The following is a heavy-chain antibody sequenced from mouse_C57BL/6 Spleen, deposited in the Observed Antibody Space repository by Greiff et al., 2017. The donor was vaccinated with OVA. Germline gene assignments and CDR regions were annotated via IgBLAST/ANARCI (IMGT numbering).Heavy chain of an antibody. CDR1: GYSFTDYN. Sequence: EVKLMESGPELVKPGASVKISCKASGYSFTDYNMNWVKQSNGKSLEWIGVINPNYGTTSYNQKFKGKATLTVDQSSSTAYMQLNSLTSEDSAVYYCARSATVVAKRFAYWGQGTLVTVSA. D-gene: IGHD1-1*01. CDR3: ARSATVVAKRFAY. J-gene: IGHJ3*01. V-gene: IGHV1-39*01. CDR2: INPNYGTT.